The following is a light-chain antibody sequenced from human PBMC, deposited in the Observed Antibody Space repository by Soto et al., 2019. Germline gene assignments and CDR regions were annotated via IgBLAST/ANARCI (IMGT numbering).Light chain of an antibody. J-gene: IGKJ1*01. CDR3: QHYNNGPR. CDR1: QTINNN. Sequence: ETVMTQSPATLSVSPGEGATLSCRSSQTINNNLAWYQQKPGQAPRLLIYGASRRATGVPARFSGSGSGTEFNLTFSSLQSEDFAVYYCQHYNNGPRFGQGTKV. CDR2: GAS. V-gene: IGKV3-15*01.